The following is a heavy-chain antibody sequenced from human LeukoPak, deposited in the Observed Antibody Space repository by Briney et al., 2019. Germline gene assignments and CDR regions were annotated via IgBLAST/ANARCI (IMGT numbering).Heavy chain of an antibody. CDR2: ISYDGSNK. J-gene: IGHJ4*02. D-gene: IGHD3-10*01. CDR3: ATVEVRGVIH. CDR1: GFTFSSYA. V-gene: IGHV3-30*04. Sequence: PGRSLRLSRAASGFTFSSYAMHWVRQAPGKGLEWVAVISYDGSNKYYADSVKGRFTISRDNSKNTLYLQMNSLRAEDTAVYYCATVEVRGVIHWGQGTLVTVSS.